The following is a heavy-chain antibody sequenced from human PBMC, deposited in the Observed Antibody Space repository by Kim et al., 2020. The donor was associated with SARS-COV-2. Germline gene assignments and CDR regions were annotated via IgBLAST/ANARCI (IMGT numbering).Heavy chain of an antibody. CDR2: INTDGSTT. J-gene: IGHJ5*02. Sequence: GGSLRLSCAASGFTFSSYWMHWVRQAPGKGLVWVSRINTDGSTTNYADSAKGRFTVSRDNAKNTLYLQMNSLRAEDTAVYYCARPAVTGNCNWFDPWGQGTLVTVSS. V-gene: IGHV3-74*01. D-gene: IGHD6-19*01. CDR1: GFTFSSYW. CDR3: ARPAVTGNCNWFDP.